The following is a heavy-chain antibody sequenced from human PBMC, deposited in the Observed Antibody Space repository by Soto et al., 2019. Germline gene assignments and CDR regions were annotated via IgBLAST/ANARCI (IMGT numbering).Heavy chain of an antibody. D-gene: IGHD2-21*02. CDR3: ARAGYCGPGCYYYFDY. J-gene: IGHJ4*02. CDR1: GFTFGSYW. Sequence: EVQLLESGGGLVQPGGSLRLSCAVSGFTFGSYWMNWVRLIPGKGLEWVAYIKPDGSATYYVDSVKGRCTISRDNAKNSLYLQMNRLRGEDTSVYYCARAGYCGPGCYYYFDYWGQGTLVTVSS. CDR2: IKPDGSAT. V-gene: IGHV3-7*01.